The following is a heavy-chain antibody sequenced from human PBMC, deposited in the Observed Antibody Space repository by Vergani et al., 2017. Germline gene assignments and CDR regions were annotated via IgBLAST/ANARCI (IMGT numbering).Heavy chain of an antibody. Sequence: QVQLVQSGAEVKKPGASVKVSCKASGYTFINYAMHWVRQAPGQRLEWMAWINAGNGYTKYSQEFQGRVTITRDTSASTAYRGLISQSFEDTAVYYCTRGVIIASYYMDVWGKGTTVTVSS. V-gene: IGHV1-3*01. CDR2: INAGNGYT. CDR1: GYTFINYA. J-gene: IGHJ6*03. D-gene: IGHD3-10*01. CDR3: TRGVIIASYYMDV.